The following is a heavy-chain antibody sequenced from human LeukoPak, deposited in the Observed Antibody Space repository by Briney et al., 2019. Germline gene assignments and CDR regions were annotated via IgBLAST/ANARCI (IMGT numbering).Heavy chain of an antibody. V-gene: IGHV3-23*01. J-gene: IGHJ4*02. CDR2: VSGSGTST. D-gene: IGHD3-10*01. Sequence: PGGSLRLSCAGSGFTFINYGMIWVRQAPGKGLEWVSSVSGSGTSTHYADSVKGRFTITRDNSKNTLYQQMNSLRAEDTAVYYCARDPSYGSGSDYMYYFDYWGQGTLVTVSS. CDR1: GFTFINYG. CDR3: ARDPSYGSGSDYMYYFDY.